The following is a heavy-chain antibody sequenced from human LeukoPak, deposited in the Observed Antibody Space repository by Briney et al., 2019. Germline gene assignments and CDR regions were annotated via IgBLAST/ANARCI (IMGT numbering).Heavy chain of an antibody. Sequence: GGSLRLSCAASGFTFSSYGMSWVRQAPGKGLEWVSGISGSGGNTYYADSVKGRFTISRDNSKNTLYLQMNSLRAEDTAVYYCAKSVGAMVPFDYWGQGTLVTVSS. CDR2: ISGSGGNT. D-gene: IGHD5-18*01. J-gene: IGHJ4*02. CDR3: AKSVGAMVPFDY. V-gene: IGHV3-23*01. CDR1: GFTFSSYG.